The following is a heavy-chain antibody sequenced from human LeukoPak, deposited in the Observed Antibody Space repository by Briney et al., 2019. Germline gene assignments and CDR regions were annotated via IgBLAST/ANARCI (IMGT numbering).Heavy chain of an antibody. J-gene: IGHJ4*02. CDR3: ARAGDPWIQLWSFDY. D-gene: IGHD5-18*01. CDR2: TYYRSKWYN. CDR1: GDSVSSNSAA. V-gene: IGHV6-1*01. Sequence: SQTLSLTCAISGDSVSSNSAAWNWIRQSPSRGLEWLGRTYYRSKWYNDYAASVKSRITINPDTSKNQFSLQLNSVTPEDTAVYYCARAGDPWIQLWSFDYWGQGTLVTVSS.